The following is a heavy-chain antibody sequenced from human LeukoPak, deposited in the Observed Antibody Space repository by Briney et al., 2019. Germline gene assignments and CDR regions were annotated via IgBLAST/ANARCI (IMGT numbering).Heavy chain of an antibody. Sequence: GGSLRLSCAASGFTFSSYSMNWVRQAPGKGLEWVSSISSSSSYIYYADSVKGRFTISRDNAKNSLYLQMNSLRAEDTAVYYCARDGGDHGFDYWGQGTLVTVSS. V-gene: IGHV3-21*01. CDR2: ISSSSSYI. J-gene: IGHJ4*02. D-gene: IGHD2-21*02. CDR1: GFTFSSYS. CDR3: ARDGGDHGFDY.